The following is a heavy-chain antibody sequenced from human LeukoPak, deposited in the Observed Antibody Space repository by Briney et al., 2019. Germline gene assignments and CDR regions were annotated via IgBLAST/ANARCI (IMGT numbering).Heavy chain of an antibody. Sequence: GGSLRLSCAASGFTFSSYSMNWVRQAPGKGLEWVSSISSSSSYIYYADSVKGRFTISRDNAKNSLYLQMNSLRAEDTAVYYCARDIVVVVAASFGKDVWGQGTTVTVSS. D-gene: IGHD2-15*01. CDR2: ISSSSSYI. J-gene: IGHJ6*02. CDR1: GFTFSSYS. CDR3: ARDIVVVVAASFGKDV. V-gene: IGHV3-21*01.